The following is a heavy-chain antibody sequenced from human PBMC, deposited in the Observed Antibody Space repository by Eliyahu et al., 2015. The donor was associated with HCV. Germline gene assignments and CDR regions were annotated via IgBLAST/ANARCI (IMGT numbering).Heavy chain of an antibody. CDR1: GGXISXXDYY. Sequence: QVQLQESGPGLVKPSQTLSXTXTVSGGXISXXDYYWSWIRQPPGKGLEWIGYIYYSGSTYYNPSLKSRVTISVXTSKNQFSLKLSSVTAADTAVYYCARGGKGRFLECRYFDYWGQGTLVTVSS. CDR3: ARGGKGRFLECRYFDY. D-gene: IGHD3-3*01. CDR2: IYYSGST. J-gene: IGHJ4*02. V-gene: IGHV4-30-4*01.